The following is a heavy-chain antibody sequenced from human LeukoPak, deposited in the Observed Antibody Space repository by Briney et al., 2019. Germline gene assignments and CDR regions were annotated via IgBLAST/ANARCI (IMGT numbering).Heavy chain of an antibody. D-gene: IGHD6-19*01. CDR3: ARGGGGGWFLFDY. Sequence: SETLSLTCAVYGGSLSGYYWTWIRQSPGKGLEWIGQINHSGSTNYNPSLKSRVTISVDTSKNQFSLKLSSVTAADTAVYYCARGGGGGWFLFDYWGQGTLVTVSS. CDR1: GGSLSGYY. V-gene: IGHV4-34*01. CDR2: INHSGST. J-gene: IGHJ4*02.